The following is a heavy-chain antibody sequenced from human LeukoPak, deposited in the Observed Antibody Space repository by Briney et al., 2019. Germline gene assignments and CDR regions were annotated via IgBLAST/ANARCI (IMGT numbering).Heavy chain of an antibody. D-gene: IGHD2-2*01. Sequence: GGSLRLSCAASGFTFSSYSMNWVRQAPGKGLEWVSSISSSSSYIYYADSAKGRFTISRDNAKNSLYLQMNSLRAEDTAVYYCARSCSSTSCSDYWGQGTLVTVSS. V-gene: IGHV3-21*01. CDR3: ARSCSSTSCSDY. CDR2: ISSSSSYI. CDR1: GFTFSSYS. J-gene: IGHJ4*02.